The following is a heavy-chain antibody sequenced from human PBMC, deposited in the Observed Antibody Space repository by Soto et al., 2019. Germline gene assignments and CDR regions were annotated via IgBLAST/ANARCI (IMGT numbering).Heavy chain of an antibody. CDR3: AASPNIRGSNLYYMDV. V-gene: IGHV1-58*02. Sequence: VASVKVSCKASGFTFTSSAMQLGRQARGQRLEWIGWIVVGSGNTNYAQKFQERVTITRDMSTSTAYMELSSLRSEDTAVYYCAASPNIRGSNLYYMDVWGKGTTVTVSS. J-gene: IGHJ6*03. CDR2: IVVGSGNT. D-gene: IGHD3-16*02. CDR1: GFTFTSSA.